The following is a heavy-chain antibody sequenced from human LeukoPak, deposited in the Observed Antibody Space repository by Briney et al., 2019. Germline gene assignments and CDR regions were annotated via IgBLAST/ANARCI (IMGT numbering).Heavy chain of an antibody. D-gene: IGHD6-19*01. J-gene: IGHJ4*02. CDR3: ARGVRIAVAGYIDY. V-gene: IGHV3-30*02. Sequence: GGSLRLSCAASGFTFSSYGMHWVRQAPGKGLEWVAFIRYDGSNKYYADSVRGRFTISRDNSKNTLYLQMNSLRAEDTAVYYCARGVRIAVAGYIDYWGQGTLVTVSS. CDR2: IRYDGSNK. CDR1: GFTFSSYG.